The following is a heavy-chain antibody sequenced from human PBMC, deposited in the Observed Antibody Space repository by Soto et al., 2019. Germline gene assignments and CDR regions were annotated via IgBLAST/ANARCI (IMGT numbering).Heavy chain of an antibody. CDR1: GFSLSTSGVG. Sequence: QITLKESGPTLVKPTQTLTLTCTFSGFSLSTSGVGVAWIRQPPGKALEWLALIYWDDDKRYSPSLKNRLTVTKDTSKNQVVLIMTNMDPVDTATYYCAHRLYYSSGYSFDYWGQGTLVTVSS. CDR3: AHRLYYSSGYSFDY. V-gene: IGHV2-5*02. CDR2: IYWDDDK. D-gene: IGHD3-22*01. J-gene: IGHJ4*02.